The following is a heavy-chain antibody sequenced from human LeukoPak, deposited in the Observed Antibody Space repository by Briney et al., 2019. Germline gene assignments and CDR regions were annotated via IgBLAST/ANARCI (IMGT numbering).Heavy chain of an antibody. Sequence: AASVKVSCKASGGTFSSYAISWVRQAPGQGLEWMGGIIPIFGTANYAQKFQGRVTITADESTSTAYMELSSLRSEDTAVYHCARDRDSSRPYEYYFDYWGQGTLVTVSS. J-gene: IGHJ4*02. CDR3: ARDRDSSRPYEYYFDY. CDR1: GGTFSSYA. V-gene: IGHV1-69*13. D-gene: IGHD6-13*01. CDR2: IIPIFGTA.